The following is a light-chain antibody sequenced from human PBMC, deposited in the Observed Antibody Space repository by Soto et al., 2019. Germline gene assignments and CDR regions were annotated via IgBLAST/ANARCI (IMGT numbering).Light chain of an antibody. CDR2: DAS. Sequence: DIQMTQSPSTLSASVGDRVTITCRASQSISSWLAGYQQKSGKAPKGLIYDASRLESGVPSSFSGRGYGTEFSLTISSLQPDDFATYYCQKYNSYSWTFGQGTKVEIK. J-gene: IGKJ1*01. CDR1: QSISSW. V-gene: IGKV1-5*01. CDR3: QKYNSYSWT.